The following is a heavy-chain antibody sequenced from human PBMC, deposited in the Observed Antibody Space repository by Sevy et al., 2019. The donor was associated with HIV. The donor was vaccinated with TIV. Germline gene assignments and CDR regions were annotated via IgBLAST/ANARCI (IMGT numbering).Heavy chain of an antibody. CDR2: INQGGSET. D-gene: IGHD3-10*01. CDR3: ADAEAVRGLFIY. CDR1: GFTFNNYW. V-gene: IGHV3-7*01. Sequence: GGSLRLSCAASGFTFNNYWMSWVRQAPGKGLEWVANINQGGSETYYVDSVKGRFTISRDNAKNSLYLQMNSLRAEDTAVYYCADAEAVRGLFIYWGQGALVTVSS. J-gene: IGHJ4*02.